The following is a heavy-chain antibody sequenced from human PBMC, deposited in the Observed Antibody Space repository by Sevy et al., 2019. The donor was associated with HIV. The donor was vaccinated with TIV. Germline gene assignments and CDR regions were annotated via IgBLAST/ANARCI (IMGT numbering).Heavy chain of an antibody. J-gene: IGHJ4*02. CDR2: IYYSGST. V-gene: IGHV4-59*08. CDR3: ARHADFGEVNLDH. CDR1: GDSISSYY. Sequence: SETLSLTCTVSGDSISSYYWSWIRQPPGKGLEWIGYIYYSGSTNYNPSLKSRGTISVDTSKNQFSLKLSSVTAADTALYYCARHADFGEVNLDHWGQGILVTVSS. D-gene: IGHD3-3*01.